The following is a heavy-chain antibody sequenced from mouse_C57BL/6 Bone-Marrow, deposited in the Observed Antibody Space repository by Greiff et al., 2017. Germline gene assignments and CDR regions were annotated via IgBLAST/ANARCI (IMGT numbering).Heavy chain of an antibody. CDR1: GYTFTSYW. D-gene: IGHD2-4*01. CDR3: APIYYDYDY. J-gene: IGHJ2*01. Sequence: QVQLQQPGAELVRPGTSVKLSCKASGYTFTSYWMHWVKQRPGQGLEWIGVIDPSDSYTNYNQKFKGKATLTVDTSSSTAYMQLSSLTSEDSAVYYCAPIYYDYDYWGQGTTLTVSS. CDR2: IDPSDSYT. V-gene: IGHV1-59*01.